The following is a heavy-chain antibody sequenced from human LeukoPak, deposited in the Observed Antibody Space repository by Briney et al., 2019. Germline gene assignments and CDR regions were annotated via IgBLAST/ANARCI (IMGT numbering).Heavy chain of an antibody. CDR3: ARLKGSGWSQTWGPGDY. D-gene: IGHD6-19*01. V-gene: IGHV3-73*01. J-gene: IGHJ4*02. CDR1: GFTFSGSA. CDR2: IRSKANSYAT. Sequence: GGSLKLSCAASGFTFSGSAMHWVRQASGKGLEWVGRIRSKANSYATAYAASVKGRFTISRDDSKNTAYLQMNGLKASDTAMYYCARLKGSGWSQTWGPGDYWGQGTLVTVSS.